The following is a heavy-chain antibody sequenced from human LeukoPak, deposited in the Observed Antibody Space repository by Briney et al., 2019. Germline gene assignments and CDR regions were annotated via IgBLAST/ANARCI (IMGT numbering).Heavy chain of an antibody. Sequence: SETLSLTCTVSGDSISSSSYYWGWSRQPPGKGLEWIGSFYYGGSTYYNPSLRSRVTISEDTSKNQFSLKLNSVTAADTAVYYCASSYYDYVWGTYRPPDYWSQGTLVTVSS. CDR2: FYYGGST. CDR3: ASSYYDYVWGTYRPPDY. V-gene: IGHV4-39*01. D-gene: IGHD3-16*02. J-gene: IGHJ4*02. CDR1: GDSISSSSYY.